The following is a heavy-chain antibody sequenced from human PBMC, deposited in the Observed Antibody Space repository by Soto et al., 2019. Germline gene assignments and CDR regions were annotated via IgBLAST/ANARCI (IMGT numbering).Heavy chain of an antibody. CDR3: ARGQQLGGEYYYGMDV. CDR2: INPSGGST. J-gene: IGHJ6*02. CDR1: GYTFTSYY. Sequence: QVQLVQSGAEVKKPGASVKVSCKASGYTFTSYYMHWVRQAPGQGLEWMGIINPSGGSTSYAQKFQGRVTRTRDTSTSTVYMELSSLRSEDTAVYYCARGQQLGGEYYYGMDVWGQGTTVTVSS. D-gene: IGHD6-13*01. V-gene: IGHV1-46*01.